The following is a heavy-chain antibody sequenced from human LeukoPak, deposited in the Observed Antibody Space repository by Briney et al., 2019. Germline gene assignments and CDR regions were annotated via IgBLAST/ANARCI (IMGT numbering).Heavy chain of an antibody. J-gene: IGHJ4*02. CDR1: GGPISSYY. V-gene: IGHV4-59*12. CDR3: ARVGSYYYFDY. Sequence: PSETLSLTCTVSGGPISSYYWSWIRQPPGKGLEWIGYIYYSGSTNYNPSLKSRVTISVDTSKNQFSLKLSSVTAADTAVYYCARVGSYYYFDYWGQGTLVTVSS. D-gene: IGHD1-26*01. CDR2: IYYSGST.